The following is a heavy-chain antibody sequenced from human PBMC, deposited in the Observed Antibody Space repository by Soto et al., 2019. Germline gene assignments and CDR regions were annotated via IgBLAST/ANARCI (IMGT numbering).Heavy chain of an antibody. J-gene: IGHJ6*02. Sequence: ASVKVSCKASGYTLTSYAMHWVRQAPGQRLEWMGWINAGNGNTKYSQKFQGRVTITRDTSASTAYMELSSLRSEDTAVYYCARLYIVVVVAATTGDYYGMDVWGQGTTVTVSS. CDR3: ARLYIVVVVAATTGDYYGMDV. V-gene: IGHV1-3*01. D-gene: IGHD2-15*01. CDR2: INAGNGNT. CDR1: GYTLTSYA.